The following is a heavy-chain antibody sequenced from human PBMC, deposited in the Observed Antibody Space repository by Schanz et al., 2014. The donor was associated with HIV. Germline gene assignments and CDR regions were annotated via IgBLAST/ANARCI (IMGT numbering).Heavy chain of an antibody. J-gene: IGHJ6*02. CDR1: GFTFDSYG. CDR3: VRLMSSDYDFYHYGMDV. V-gene: IGHV3-74*02. CDR2: INSNEGTT. Sequence: VRLVESGGGVVRPGRSLRLSCAASGFTFDSYGMHWVRQAPGKGLVWVSRINSNEGTTDYADSVKGRFTISRDNAKNTLYLQMNSLRAEDTAVYYCVRLMSSDYDFYHYGMDVWGQGTTVIVSS. D-gene: IGHD4-17*01.